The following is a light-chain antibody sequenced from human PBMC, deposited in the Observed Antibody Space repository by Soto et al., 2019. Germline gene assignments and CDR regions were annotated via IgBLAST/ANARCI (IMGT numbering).Light chain of an antibody. CDR2: DXX. CDR3: SSLAGSDNPFV. Sequence: QSALTKPPSASGSPGQSVTISCTGTSSDVGGYNYVSWYQQQPGKAPKVIIYDXXXXXXXXXXXXXXSKSGNTASLTVSGXXXXXXXXXXCSSLAGSDNPFVFGTGTKVTVL. V-gene: IGLV2-8*01. J-gene: IGLJ1*01. CDR1: SSDVGGYNY.